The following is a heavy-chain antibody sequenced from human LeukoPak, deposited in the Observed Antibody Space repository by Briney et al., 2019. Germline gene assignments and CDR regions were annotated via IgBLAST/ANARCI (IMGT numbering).Heavy chain of an antibody. CDR3: AKRSGSYNYYYYMDV. D-gene: IGHD1-26*01. CDR2: ISGSGGST. V-gene: IGHV3-23*01. CDR1: GFTFSSYA. Sequence: GGSLRLSCAASGFTFSSYAMSWVRQAPGKGLEWVSAISGSGGSTYYADSVKGRFTISRDNSKNTLYLQMNSLRAEDTAVHYCAKRSGSYNYYYYMDVWGKGTTVTVSS. J-gene: IGHJ6*03.